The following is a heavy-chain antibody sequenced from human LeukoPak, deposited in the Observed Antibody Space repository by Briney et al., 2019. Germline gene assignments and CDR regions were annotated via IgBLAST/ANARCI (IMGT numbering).Heavy chain of an antibody. CDR1: GYSISSGYY. D-gene: IGHD5-18*01. Sequence: SETLSLTCTVSGYSISSGYYWGWIRQPPGKGLEWIGYIYHSGSTYYNPSLKSRVTTSVDRSKNQFSLKLSSVTAADTAVYYCARVGSDSYGYSYFDYWGQGTLVTVSS. V-gene: IGHV4-38-2*02. CDR2: IYHSGST. CDR3: ARVGSDSYGYSYFDY. J-gene: IGHJ4*02.